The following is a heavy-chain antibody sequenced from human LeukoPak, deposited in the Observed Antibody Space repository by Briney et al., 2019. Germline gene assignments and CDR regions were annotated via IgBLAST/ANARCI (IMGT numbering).Heavy chain of an antibody. J-gene: IGHJ5*02. CDR3: AKDRYWNYVSWFDP. D-gene: IGHD1-7*01. CDR1: GFMFSSNW. Sequence: PGGSLRLSCAASGFMFSSNWMSWVRLAPGKGLEWVANIKEDGTEAYYVDSVKGRFTISRDNAKNSLYLQMNSLRAEDTAVYYCAKDRYWNYVSWFDPWGQGTLVIVSS. V-gene: IGHV3-7*03. CDR2: IKEDGTEA.